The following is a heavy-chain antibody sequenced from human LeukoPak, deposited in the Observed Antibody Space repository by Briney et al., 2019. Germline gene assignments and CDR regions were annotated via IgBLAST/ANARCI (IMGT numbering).Heavy chain of an antibody. D-gene: IGHD4-17*01. CDR2: IYYSGST. Sequence: SETLSLTCTVSGGSISSGGYYWSWIRQHPGKGLEWIGYIYYSGSTYYNPSLKSRVTISVDTSKNQFSLKLSSVTAADTAVYYCARVDYGDYVDYWGQGTLVTVSS. V-gene: IGHV4-31*03. J-gene: IGHJ4*02. CDR3: ARVDYGDYVDY. CDR1: GGSISSGGYY.